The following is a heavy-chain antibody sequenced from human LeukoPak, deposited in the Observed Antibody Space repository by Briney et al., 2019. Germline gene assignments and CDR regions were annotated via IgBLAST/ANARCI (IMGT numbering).Heavy chain of an antibody. V-gene: IGHV4-59*01. J-gene: IGHJ4*02. CDR2: VYYSGST. D-gene: IGHD2-2*01. CDR3: AGYQRTGLSATGLDY. CDR1: GGSINNNY. Sequence: SETLSLTCTVSGGSINNNYWSWIRQPPGKGLEWIGYVYYSGSTKYSPSLKGRVTMSVDTSKNQFSLRLSSLTAADAAVYYCAGYQRTGLSATGLDYWGQGTLVTVSS.